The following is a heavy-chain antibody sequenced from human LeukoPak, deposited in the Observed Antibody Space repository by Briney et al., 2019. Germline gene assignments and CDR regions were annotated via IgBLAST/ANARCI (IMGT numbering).Heavy chain of an antibody. CDR2: IYRTGTT. V-gene: IGHV4-38-2*02. D-gene: IGHD3-10*01. J-gene: IGHJ4*02. CDR3: ARLASNYYGSGSYYNGDY. CDR1: GYSIGNGYF. Sequence: ETLSLTCTVSGYSIGNGYFWGWIRQPPGKGLEWIGNIYRTGTTFYNPSLQRRVSMSVDTSKNQFSLKLSSVTAADTAVYYCARLASNYYGSGSYYNGDYWGQGTLVTVSS.